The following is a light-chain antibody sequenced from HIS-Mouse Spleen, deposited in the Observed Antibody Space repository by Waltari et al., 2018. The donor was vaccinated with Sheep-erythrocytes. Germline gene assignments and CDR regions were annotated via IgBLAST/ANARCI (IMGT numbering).Light chain of an antibody. CDR1: QSVSSN. Sequence: EIVMTQSPATLSVSPGERATLSCRASQSVSSNLAWYQQKPGQAPRLRIYGSSTRATGIPARFSGSGSGTEFTLTISSMQSEDFAVDYCQQYNNWPETFGQGTKVEIK. V-gene: IGKV3-15*01. J-gene: IGKJ1*01. CDR2: GSS. CDR3: QQYNNWPET.